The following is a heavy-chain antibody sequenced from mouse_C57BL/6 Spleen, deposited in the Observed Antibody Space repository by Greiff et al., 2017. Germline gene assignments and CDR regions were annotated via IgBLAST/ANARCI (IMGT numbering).Heavy chain of an antibody. CDR1: GYTFTSYW. D-gene: IGHD1-1*01. J-gene: IGHJ2*01. Sequence: QVQLQQPGAELVKPGASVKMSCKASGYTFTSYWITWVKQRPGQGLEWIGDIYPGSGSTNYNEKFKSKATLTVDTSSSTAYMQLSSLTSEDSAVYYCARRITTVVAPLFDYWGQGTTLTVSS. CDR2: IYPGSGST. CDR3: ARRITTVVAPLFDY. V-gene: IGHV1-55*01.